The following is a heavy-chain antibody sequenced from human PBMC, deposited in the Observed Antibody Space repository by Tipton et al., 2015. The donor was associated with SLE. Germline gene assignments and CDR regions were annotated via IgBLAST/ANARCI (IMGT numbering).Heavy chain of an antibody. CDR3: AKDQGFYYDNSDIFDF. CDR1: GFTFSSYS. J-gene: IGHJ4*02. V-gene: IGHV3-21*01. Sequence: GSLRLSCAASGFTFSSYSMNWVRQAPGKGLEWVSSISSSSSYIYYADSVKGRFTISRDNSNNTLYLQMNSLRAEDTAVYYCAKDQGFYYDNSDIFDFWGQGTLVTVSS. CDR2: ISSSSSYI. D-gene: IGHD3-22*01.